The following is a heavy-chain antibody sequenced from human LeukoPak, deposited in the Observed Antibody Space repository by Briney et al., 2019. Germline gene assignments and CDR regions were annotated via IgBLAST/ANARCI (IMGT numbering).Heavy chain of an antibody. V-gene: IGHV1-24*01. Sequence: ASVKVSCRAFGHTLRDVSIHWVRQAPGKGGEWMGGYDPEDDERIYSEKFLGRVTLTEDTSTDTAYMELTSLRSDDTAVYYCSTETAGNYWGQGTLVTVSS. CDR2: YDPEDDER. CDR3: STETAGNY. D-gene: IGHD3-10*01. CDR1: GHTLRDVS. J-gene: IGHJ4*02.